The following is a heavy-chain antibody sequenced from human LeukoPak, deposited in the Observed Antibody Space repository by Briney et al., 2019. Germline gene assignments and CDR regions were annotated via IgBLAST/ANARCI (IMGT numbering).Heavy chain of an antibody. Sequence: GASVKVSCTASGYTFIAYHMHWVRQAPGQGLEWMGIISPSGGSTTYAQKFQGRVTMTGDTSTSTVYMELSSLRSEDTAVYYCARSRLLLDYWGQGTLVTVSS. D-gene: IGHD2-21*02. CDR2: ISPSGGST. CDR1: GYTFIAYH. CDR3: ARSRLLLDY. V-gene: IGHV1-46*01. J-gene: IGHJ4*02.